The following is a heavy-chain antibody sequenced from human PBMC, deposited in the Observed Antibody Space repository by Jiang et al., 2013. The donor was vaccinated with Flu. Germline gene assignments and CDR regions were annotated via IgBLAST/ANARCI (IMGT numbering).Heavy chain of an antibody. J-gene: IGHJ3*02. CDR3: TRDAPLSRGAPGASDI. D-gene: IGHD4/OR15-4a*01. V-gene: IGHV6-1*01. CDR2: TYYRSKWYY. CDR1: GDSVSSNNAA. Sequence: QTLSLTCAISGDSVSSNNAAWNWIRQSPSRGLEWLGRTYYRSKWYYDYAVSVKSRITINPDTSKNQFSLQLNSVTPEDAAVYYCTRDAPLSRGAPGASDIWGQGTMVTVSS.